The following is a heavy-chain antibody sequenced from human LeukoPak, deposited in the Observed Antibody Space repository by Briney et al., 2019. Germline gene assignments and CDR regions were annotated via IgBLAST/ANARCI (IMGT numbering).Heavy chain of an antibody. D-gene: IGHD4-11*01. CDR2: IGGGGTLT. Sequence: GGSLRLSCTASGFTFSSYAMNWVRQAPGKGLEWVSGIGGGGTLTYYADSVKGRFTISRDNSRNTLYLQMNSLRAEDTAVYYCAKDLDYTTNGYYFDYWGQGTLVTVSS. CDR1: GFTFSSYA. J-gene: IGHJ4*02. V-gene: IGHV3-23*01. CDR3: AKDLDYTTNGYYFDY.